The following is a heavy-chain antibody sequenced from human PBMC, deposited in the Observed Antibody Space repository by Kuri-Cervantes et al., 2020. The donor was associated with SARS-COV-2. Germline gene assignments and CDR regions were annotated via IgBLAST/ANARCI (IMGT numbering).Heavy chain of an antibody. D-gene: IGHD3-3*01. CDR3: ATTIFGVVPRD. Sequence: GGSLRLSCKASGYTFTNYYMHWVRQAPGKGLEWMGGFDPEDGETIYAQKFQGRVTMTEDTSTDTAYMELSSLRSEDTAVYYCATTIFGVVPRDWGQGTLVTVSS. V-gene: IGHV1-24*01. CDR2: FDPEDGET. J-gene: IGHJ4*02. CDR1: GYTFTNYY.